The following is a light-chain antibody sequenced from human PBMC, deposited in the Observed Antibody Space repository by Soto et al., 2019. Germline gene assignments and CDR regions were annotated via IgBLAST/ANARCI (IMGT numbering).Light chain of an antibody. CDR3: LQHNTYPYT. J-gene: IGKJ2*01. V-gene: IGKV1-27*01. Sequence: DIHMTQSPSSLSASVLYRVSITFLASQGISNYLAWYQQKPGKVPNLLIYSASTLQSGVPSRFSGSGSGTDFTLTISSLQPEDSATYYCLQHNTYPYTFGQGTKVDIK. CDR1: QGISNY. CDR2: SAS.